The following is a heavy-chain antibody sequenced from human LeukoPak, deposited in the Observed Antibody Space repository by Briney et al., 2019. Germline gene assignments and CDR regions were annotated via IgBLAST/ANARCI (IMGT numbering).Heavy chain of an antibody. Sequence: ASVKVSCKASGYTFTSYAMNWVRQAPGQGLEWMGWINTNTGNPTYAQGFTGRFVFSSDTSVSTAYLQISSLKAEDTAVYYCAKQLTTVADHDAFDIWGQGTMVTVSS. J-gene: IGHJ3*02. D-gene: IGHD4-23*01. CDR3: AKQLTTVADHDAFDI. V-gene: IGHV7-4-1*02. CDR1: GYTFTSYA. CDR2: INTNTGNP.